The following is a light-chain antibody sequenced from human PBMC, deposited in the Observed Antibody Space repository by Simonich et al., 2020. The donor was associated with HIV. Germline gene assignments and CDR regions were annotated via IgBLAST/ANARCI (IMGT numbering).Light chain of an antibody. J-gene: IGLJ2*01. CDR3: SSYAGSNSVV. CDR2: EVI. CDR1: NSDVGSYNL. V-gene: IGLV2-14*02. Sequence: QSALTQPASVSGSPGQSITISYTGTNSDVGSYNLVSWYQQHPGKAPKLLISEVIKRPAGVSNRCAGSKSGNTASLTVSGLQAEDEADYYCSSYAGSNSVVFGGGTKLTAL.